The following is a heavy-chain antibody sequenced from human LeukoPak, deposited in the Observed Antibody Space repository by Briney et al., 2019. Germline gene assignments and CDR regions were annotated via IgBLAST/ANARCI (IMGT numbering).Heavy chain of an antibody. V-gene: IGHV3-30-3*01. D-gene: IGHD2-2*01. Sequence: GGSLRLSCAASGFTFSSCAMHWVRQAPGKGLEWVAVISYDGSNKYYADSVKGRFTISRDNSKNTLYLQMNSLRAEDTAVYYCAKGVRYCSSTSCYFFDYWGQGTLVTVSS. CDR2: ISYDGSNK. CDR1: GFTFSSCA. CDR3: AKGVRYCSSTSCYFFDY. J-gene: IGHJ4*02.